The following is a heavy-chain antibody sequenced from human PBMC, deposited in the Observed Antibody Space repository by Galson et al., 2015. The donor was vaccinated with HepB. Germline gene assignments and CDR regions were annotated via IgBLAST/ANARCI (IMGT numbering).Heavy chain of an antibody. CDR2: IRSKAYGGTT. D-gene: IGHD3-22*01. CDR3: TRGYYYDSSGYYYVGYFQH. J-gene: IGHJ1*01. CDR1: GFTFGDYA. V-gene: IGHV3-49*03. Sequence: SLRLSCAASGFTFGDYAMSWFRQAPGKGLEWVGFIRSKAYGGTTEYAASVKGRFTISRDDSKSIAYLQMNSQKTEDTAVYYCTRGYYYDSSGYYYVGYFQHWGQGTLVTVSS.